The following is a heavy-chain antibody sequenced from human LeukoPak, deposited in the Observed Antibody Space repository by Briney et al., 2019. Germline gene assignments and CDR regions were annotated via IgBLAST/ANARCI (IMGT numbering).Heavy chain of an antibody. D-gene: IGHD4-23*01. CDR1: GASVSANNYY. J-gene: IGHJ4*02. CDR2: ISDSGGST. CDR3: ARRGDGGRSFDY. Sequence: ETLSLTCTVSGASVSANNYYWGWIRQPPGKGLEWVSGISDSGGSTYYADSVKGRFTISRDNSKNTLYLQVNSLRAEDTAVYYCARRGDGGRSFDYWGQGTLVTVSS. V-gene: IGHV3-53*01.